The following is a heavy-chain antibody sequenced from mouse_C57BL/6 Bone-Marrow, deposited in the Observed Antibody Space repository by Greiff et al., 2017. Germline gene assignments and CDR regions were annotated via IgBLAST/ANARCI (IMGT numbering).Heavy chain of an antibody. CDR2: IDPANGNT. Sequence: VQLQQSVAELVRPGASVKLSCTASGFNIKNTYLHWVKQRPEQGLEWIGMIDPANGNTKYAPKFQGKATITADTSSNTAYLQLSSLTSEDTAIYYCARSYYYGSRTWFAYWGQGTLVTVSA. CDR3: ARSYYYGSRTWFAY. D-gene: IGHD1-1*01. CDR1: GFNIKNTY. V-gene: IGHV14-3*01. J-gene: IGHJ3*01.